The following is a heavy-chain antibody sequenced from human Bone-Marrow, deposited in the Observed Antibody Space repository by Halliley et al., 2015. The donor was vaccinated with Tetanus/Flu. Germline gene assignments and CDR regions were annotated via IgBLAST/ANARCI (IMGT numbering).Heavy chain of an antibody. J-gene: IGHJ3*02. CDR2: INQSGTT. Sequence: GLVKPSETLSLTCAVNGGSFNAYYWSWIRQPPGKGLEWIGEINQSGTTNYKPSLKSRVTTSVDTSKNQFSLKLTSVTAADTAVYYCAGGSFCLSLVRGVCGGFDIWGQGTMVTVS. V-gene: IGHV4-34*01. CDR3: AGGSFCLSLVRGVCGGFDI. D-gene: IGHD3-10*01. CDR1: GGSFNAYY.